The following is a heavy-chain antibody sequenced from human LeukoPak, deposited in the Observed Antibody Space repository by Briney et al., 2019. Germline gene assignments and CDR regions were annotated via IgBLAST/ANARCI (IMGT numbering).Heavy chain of an antibody. CDR2: IYYSGST. J-gene: IGHJ4*02. D-gene: IGHD3-16*01. V-gene: IGHV4-61*08. CDR1: GGSISSGGYY. Sequence: SQTLSLTCTVSGGSISSGGYYWSWIRQHPGKGLEWIGYIYYSGSTNYNPSLKSRVTISVDTSKNQFSLKLSSVTAADTAVYYCARGGYDYVWGSYLDYWGQGTLVTVSS. CDR3: ARGGYDYVWGSYLDY.